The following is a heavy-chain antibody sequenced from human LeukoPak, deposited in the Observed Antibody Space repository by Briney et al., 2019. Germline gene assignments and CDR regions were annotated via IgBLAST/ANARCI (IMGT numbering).Heavy chain of an antibody. CDR2: ISAYNGNT. CDR3: AREEGATSGDY. D-gene: IGHD1-26*01. J-gene: IGHJ4*02. CDR1: GYTFTNYG. V-gene: IGHV1-18*03. Sequence: ASVKVSCKASGYTFTNYGINWVRQAPGQGLGWMGWISAYNGNTNYAQKLQGRVTMTTDTSTSTAYMELRSLRSDDMAVYYCAREEGATSGDYWGQGTLVTVSS.